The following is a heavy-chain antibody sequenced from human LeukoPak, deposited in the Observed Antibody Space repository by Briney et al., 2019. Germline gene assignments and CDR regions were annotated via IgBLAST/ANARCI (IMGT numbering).Heavy chain of an antibody. CDR3: ARLPTLTSPFDY. CDR1: GYSFTTYW. Sequence: GESLKISCKGSGYSFTTYWVAWVRQMPGKGLEWMGIIFPGDSDTRYSPSFQGQVTISADTSLSTAYVQWSSLKASDTAMYYCARLPTLTSPFDYWGQGTLVTVSS. V-gene: IGHV5-51*01. CDR2: IFPGDSDT. J-gene: IGHJ4*02.